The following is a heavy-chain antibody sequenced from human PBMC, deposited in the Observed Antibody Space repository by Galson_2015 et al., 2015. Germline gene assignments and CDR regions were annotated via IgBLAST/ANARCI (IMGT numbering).Heavy chain of an antibody. Sequence: LSLTCTVSGGSISSYYWSWIRQPPGQGLESIGYMYYSGSTNYNPSLKSRVTIAVDTSKNHFSLKLTSVTAADTAAYYCARMGLGYCGSSDCYSWFDPWGQGTLVTVSS. D-gene: IGHD2-2*03. CDR3: ARMGLGYCGSSDCYSWFDP. CDR1: GGSISSYY. CDR2: MYYSGST. J-gene: IGHJ5*02. V-gene: IGHV4-59*01.